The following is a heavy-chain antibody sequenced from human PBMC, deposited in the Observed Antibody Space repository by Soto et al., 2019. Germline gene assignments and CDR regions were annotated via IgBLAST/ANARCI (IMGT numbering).Heavy chain of an antibody. CDR2: IYYSGST. D-gene: IGHD3-3*01. J-gene: IGHJ4*02. CDR1: GGSISSGDYY. V-gene: IGHV4-30-4*01. CDR3: ARVGPXNLEWLQLAYSQYYFDY. Sequence: SETLSLTCTVSGGSISSGDYYWSWIRQPPGKGLEWIGYIYYSGSTYYNPSLKSRVTISVDTSKNQFSLKLSSVTAADTAVYYCARVGPXNLEWLQLAYSQYYFDYWGQGTLVTVSS.